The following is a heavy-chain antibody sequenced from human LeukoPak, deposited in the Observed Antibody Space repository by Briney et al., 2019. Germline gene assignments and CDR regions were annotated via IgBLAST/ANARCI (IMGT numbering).Heavy chain of an antibody. D-gene: IGHD5-12*01. CDR1: GFTFSSYA. CDR3: ARDRYSGYDLDY. V-gene: IGHV3-30*04. J-gene: IGHJ4*02. CDR2: ISYDGSNK. Sequence: PGGSLRLSCAASGFTFSSYAMHWVRQAPGKGLEWVAVISYDGSNKYYADSVKGRFTISRDNSKNTLYLQMNSLRAEDTAVYHCARDRYSGYDLDYWGQGTLVTVSS.